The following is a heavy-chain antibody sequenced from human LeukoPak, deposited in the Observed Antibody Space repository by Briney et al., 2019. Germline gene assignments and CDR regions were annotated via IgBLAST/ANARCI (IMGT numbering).Heavy chain of an antibody. CDR3: AKDGEVVDTTMVISSWFDP. CDR1: GFTFSRYA. CDR2: ISGSGGSI. J-gene: IGHJ5*02. V-gene: IGHV3-23*01. D-gene: IGHD5-18*01. Sequence: HTGGSLRLSCAASGFTFSRYAMSWVRQAPGKGLEWVSAISGSGGSIYYADSVKGRFTISRDNSKNTMYLQMNSLRAEDTAVYYCAKDGEVVDTTMVISSWFDPWGQGTLVTVSS.